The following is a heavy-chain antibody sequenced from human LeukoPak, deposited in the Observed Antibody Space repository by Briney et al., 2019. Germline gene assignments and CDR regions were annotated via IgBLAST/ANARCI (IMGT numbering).Heavy chain of an antibody. CDR3: ARDGDMLATIFDF. V-gene: IGHV4-34*01. Sequence: SETLSLSCAVSGGSFSGYYWSWIRQPPGKGLEWIGEINHSGDTNYNPSLKSRVTISVDTSNNQFSLKLSPVTAADTAVYYCARDGDMLATIFDFWGQGTLVTVSS. D-gene: IGHD5-12*01. CDR2: INHSGDT. CDR1: GGSFSGYY. J-gene: IGHJ4*02.